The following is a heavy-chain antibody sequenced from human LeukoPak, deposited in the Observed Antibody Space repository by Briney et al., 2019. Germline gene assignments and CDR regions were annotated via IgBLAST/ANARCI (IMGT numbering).Heavy chain of an antibody. D-gene: IGHD3-22*01. CDR2: ISSSSSYI. J-gene: IGHJ3*02. Sequence: GGSLRLSCAASGFTFSSYSMNWVGQAPGKGLEWVASISSSSSYIYYADSVKGRFTISRDNAKNSLYLQMNSLRAEDTAVYYCARNNYYDSSGYQGSAFDIWGQGTMVTVSS. V-gene: IGHV3-21*01. CDR3: ARNNYYDSSGYQGSAFDI. CDR1: GFTFSSYS.